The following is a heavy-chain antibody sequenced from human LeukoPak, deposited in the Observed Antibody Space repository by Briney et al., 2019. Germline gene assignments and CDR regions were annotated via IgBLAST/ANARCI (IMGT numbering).Heavy chain of an antibody. CDR2: MSPNSGDT. Sequence: ASVKVSCKASGYTFTSYDFNWVRQATGQRPEWMGWMSPNSGDTGYAQKFQDRVTMTRNTSISTAFMELSSLRSDDTAVYYCARGPPNWGYDYWGPGTLVTVSS. CDR1: GYTFTSYD. V-gene: IGHV1-8*01. J-gene: IGHJ4*02. D-gene: IGHD7-27*01. CDR3: ARGPPNWGYDY.